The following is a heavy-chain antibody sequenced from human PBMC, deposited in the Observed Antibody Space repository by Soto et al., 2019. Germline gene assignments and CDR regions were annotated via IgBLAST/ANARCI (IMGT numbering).Heavy chain of an antibody. CDR1: GFTFSDYA. CDR3: AKGGRQWLVTSDFNY. Sequence: VQLVESGGGVVQPGRSLRLSCAASGFTFSDYAMHWVRQAPGKGLEWVAVVSHDGRNTHYADSVKGRFTISRDSSKNTVSREMTSLRAGETAVYYCAKGGRQWLVTSDFNYWGQGALVTVSS. J-gene: IGHJ4*02. D-gene: IGHD6-19*01. CDR2: VSHDGRNT. V-gene: IGHV3-30*18.